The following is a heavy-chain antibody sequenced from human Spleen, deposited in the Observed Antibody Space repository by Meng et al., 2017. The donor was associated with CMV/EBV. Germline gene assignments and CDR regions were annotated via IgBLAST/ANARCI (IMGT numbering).Heavy chain of an antibody. CDR2: MNPNAGGT. CDR3: AKEYCANGVCYTAEDYFDY. V-gene: IGHV1-2*02. D-gene: IGHD2-8*01. Sequence: ASVKVSCKASGYTFTDYYIHWVRQAPGQGLEWMGWMNPNAGGTKFAQKFQGRVTMTRDMSISTAYMALSGLTSDDTAVYYCAKEYCANGVCYTAEDYFDYWGQGTLVTVS. J-gene: IGHJ4*02. CDR1: GYTFTDYY.